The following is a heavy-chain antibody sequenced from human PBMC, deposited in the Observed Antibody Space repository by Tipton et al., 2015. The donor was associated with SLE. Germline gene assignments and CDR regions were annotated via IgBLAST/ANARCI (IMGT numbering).Heavy chain of an antibody. CDR2: MNPKSGNS. CDR1: GYTFGHFG. J-gene: IGHJ5*02. V-gene: IGHV1-8*02. CDR3: ARGNWFDP. Sequence: QLVQSGAEAKKPGASVKVSCKASGYTFGHFGLSWVRQAPGQGLQWMGRMNPKSGNSEYAQKFQGRVSMTRDTSTSTAYMELSSLTSEDSAVYYCARGNWFDPWGQGTLVTVSS.